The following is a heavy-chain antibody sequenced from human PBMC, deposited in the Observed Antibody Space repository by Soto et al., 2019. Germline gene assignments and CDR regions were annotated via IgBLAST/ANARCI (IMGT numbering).Heavy chain of an antibody. CDR1: GGSISSGGYY. CDR3: ARGLPSDFIGLMVSAIAFDP. D-gene: IGHD2-8*01. CDR2: IYYSGST. J-gene: IGHJ5*02. Sequence: PSETLSLTCTVSGGSISSGGYYWSWIRQHPGKGLEWIGYIYYSGSTYYNPSLKSRVTISVDTSKNQFSLKLSSVTAADTAVYYCARGLPSDFIGLMVSAIAFDPWGQGTLVTVSS. V-gene: IGHV4-31*02.